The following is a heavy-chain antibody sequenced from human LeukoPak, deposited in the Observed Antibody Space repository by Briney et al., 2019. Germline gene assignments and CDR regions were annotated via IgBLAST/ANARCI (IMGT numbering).Heavy chain of an antibody. V-gene: IGHV4-4*07. D-gene: IGHD3-10*01. Sequence: PSETLSLTCTVSGVSISSYYWTWIRQPAGKGLEWIGRMYTSGSTNYNPSLKSRVTMSVDTSKNQFSLRLSSVTAADTAVYYCARVMVGVRGLHFDDWGQGTLVTVSS. CDR2: MYTSGST. CDR1: GVSISSYY. CDR3: ARVMVGVRGLHFDD. J-gene: IGHJ4*02.